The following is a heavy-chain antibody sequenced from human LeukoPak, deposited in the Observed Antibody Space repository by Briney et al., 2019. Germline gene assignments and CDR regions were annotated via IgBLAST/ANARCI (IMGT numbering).Heavy chain of an antibody. J-gene: IGHJ1*01. CDR3: ARGQGDILTGPEYFQH. D-gene: IGHD3-9*01. V-gene: IGHV1-69*13. CDR1: GGTFSSYA. Sequence: SVKVSCKASGGTFSSYAISWVRQAPGQGLEWMGGIIPIFGTANYAQKFQGRVTVTADESTSTAYMELSSLRSEDTAVYYCARGQGDILTGPEYFQHWGQGTLVTVSS. CDR2: IIPIFGTA.